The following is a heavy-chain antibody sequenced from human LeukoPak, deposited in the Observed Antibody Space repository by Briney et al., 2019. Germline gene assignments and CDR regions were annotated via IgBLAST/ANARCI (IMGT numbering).Heavy chain of an antibody. Sequence: QTGGSLRLSCAASGFTFSSYAMSWVRQAPGKGLEWVSAISGSGGSTYYADSVKGRFSISRDNSKSTLYLQMNSLRAEDTAVYYCARARGVSTGYRPIDYWGQGTLVTVSS. CDR2: ISGSGGST. CDR1: GFTFSSYA. V-gene: IGHV3-23*01. J-gene: IGHJ4*02. CDR3: ARARGVSTGYRPIDY. D-gene: IGHD3-22*01.